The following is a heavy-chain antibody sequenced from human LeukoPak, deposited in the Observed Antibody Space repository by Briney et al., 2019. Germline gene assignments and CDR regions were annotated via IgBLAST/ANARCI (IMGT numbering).Heavy chain of an antibody. CDR3: AKDSVESYTAQWQNTYYYYYYMDV. V-gene: IGHV3-9*01. CDR1: GFTFDDYA. D-gene: IGHD6-19*01. J-gene: IGHJ6*03. CDR2: ISWNSGSI. Sequence: PGGSLRLSCAASGFTFDDYAMHWVRQAPGKGLEWVSGISWNSGSIGYADSVKGRFTISRDNAKNSLYLQMNSLRAEDTALYYCAKDSVESYTAQWQNTYYYYYYMDVWGKGTTVTISS.